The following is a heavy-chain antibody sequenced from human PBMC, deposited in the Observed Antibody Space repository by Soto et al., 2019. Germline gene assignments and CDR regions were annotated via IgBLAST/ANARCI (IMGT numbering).Heavy chain of an antibody. CDR1: GLTFSSSA. CDR2: IVVGSGST. J-gene: IGHJ4*02. D-gene: IGHD5-12*01. V-gene: IGHV1-58*01. Sequence: QMQLVQSGPEVRKPGTSVKVSCKASGLTFSSSAVQWVRQARGQRLEWIGWIVVGSGSTKYAQKFQERVTITGDMSTSTAYMELNSLRSEDTAVYYCAAPPNRDAYNYGYWGQGTLVTVSS. CDR3: AAPPNRDAYNYGY.